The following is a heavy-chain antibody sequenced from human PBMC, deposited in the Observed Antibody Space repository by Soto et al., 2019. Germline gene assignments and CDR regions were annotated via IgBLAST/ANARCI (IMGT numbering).Heavy chain of an antibody. J-gene: IGHJ3*02. CDR1: CGSISSSSCF. V-gene: IGHV4-39*01. CDR3: ALVYDFWSGYYNVGAFDI. Sequence: SVTLSLTRTVSCGSISSSSCFWGWVRQPPGKGLEWIGSIYYSGSTYYNQSLKSRVTISVDTSKNQFSLKLSSVTAADTAVYYCALVYDFWSGYYNVGAFDIWGQGTMVTVSS. CDR2: IYYSGST. D-gene: IGHD3-3*01.